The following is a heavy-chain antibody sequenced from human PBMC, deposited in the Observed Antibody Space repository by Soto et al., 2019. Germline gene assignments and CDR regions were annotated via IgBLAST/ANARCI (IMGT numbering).Heavy chain of an antibody. J-gene: IGHJ4*02. Sequence: QVQLVQSGAEVKTPGSSVRVSCKTAGRTFLISAIAWVRQAPGQVLEWVGGIIPILGTIHIAQNFQGRVNIPADSSTSNASMDLSSLRSDDTATYFGARGKEWEQPSNHYYFDYWGQGSQVIVSS. V-gene: IGHV1-69*06. CDR1: GRTFLISA. D-gene: IGHD1-26*01. CDR3: ARGKEWEQPSNHYYFDY. CDR2: IIPILGTI.